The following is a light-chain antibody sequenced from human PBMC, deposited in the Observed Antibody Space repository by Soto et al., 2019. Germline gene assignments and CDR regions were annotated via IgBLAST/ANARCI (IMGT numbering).Light chain of an antibody. Sequence: EIVMTQSPATLSVSPGERATLSCRASQSVSSNLAWYPPKPGQAPRILIYGASTRATGIPARCSGCGSGTDFTLTISSLRSEDFADYYCQHYNNWPLTFGGGAKLEIK. CDR1: QSVSSN. J-gene: IGKJ4*01. CDR2: GAS. V-gene: IGKV3-15*01. CDR3: QHYNNWPLT.